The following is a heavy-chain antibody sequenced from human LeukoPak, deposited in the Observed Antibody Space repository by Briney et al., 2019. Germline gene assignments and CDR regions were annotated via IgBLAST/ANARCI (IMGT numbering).Heavy chain of an antibody. CDR2: ISGSGGST. V-gene: IGHV3-23*01. D-gene: IGHD4-17*01. CDR3: AKGDYGDYGGGTFDY. J-gene: IGHJ4*02. CDR1: GFTFSSYG. Sequence: GGTLRLSCAASGFTFSSYGMSWVRQAPGKGLEWVSAISGSGGSTYYADSVKGRFTISRDNSKNTLYLQMNSLRAEDTALYYCAKGDYGDYGGGTFDYWGQGTLVTVSS.